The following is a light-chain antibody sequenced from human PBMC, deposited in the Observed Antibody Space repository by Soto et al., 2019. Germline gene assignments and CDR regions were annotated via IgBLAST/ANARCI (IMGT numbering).Light chain of an antibody. J-gene: IGKJ5*01. CDR2: GAS. CDR1: QSVSSN. V-gene: IGKV3-15*01. Sequence: EIVMTQYPATLSVSPGERATLSCRASQSVSSNLAWYQQKPGQAPRLLIYGASTRATGIPARFSGSGSGTECTLTISSLQSEDFTVYYCQQYNNWPRNTFGQGTRLEIK. CDR3: QQYNNWPRNT.